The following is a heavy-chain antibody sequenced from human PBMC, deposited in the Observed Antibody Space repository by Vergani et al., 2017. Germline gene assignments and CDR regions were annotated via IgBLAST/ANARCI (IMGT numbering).Heavy chain of an antibody. CDR2: ISWNSGSI. CDR1: GVTFDDYA. D-gene: IGHD6-13*01. Sequence: EVQLVESGGGLVQPGRSLRLSCAASGVTFDDYAMHWVRQAPGKGLEWVSGISWNSGSIGYADSVKGRFTISRDNAKNSLYLQMNSLRAEDMALYYCAKGGREQQLVGNWFDPWGQGTLVTVSS. CDR3: AKGGREQQLVGNWFDP. V-gene: IGHV3-9*03. J-gene: IGHJ5*02.